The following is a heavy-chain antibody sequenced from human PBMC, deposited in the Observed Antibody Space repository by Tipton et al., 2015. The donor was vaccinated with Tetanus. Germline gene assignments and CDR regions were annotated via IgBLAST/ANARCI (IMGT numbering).Heavy chain of an antibody. D-gene: IGHD3-16*01. J-gene: IGHJ5*02. CDR1: GASTSSGGYF. CDR3: ARDQGGGRVARLNWFGP. CDR2: IYYSGST. Sequence: GLVKPSQTLSLTCSVSGASTSSGGYFWNWIRHRPGKGLEWIGYIYYSGSTFYNPSLKSRVNISVDTSKNQFSLRLTSVTAADTAVYYCARDQGGGRVARLNWFGPWGQGTLVTVSS. V-gene: IGHV4-31*03.